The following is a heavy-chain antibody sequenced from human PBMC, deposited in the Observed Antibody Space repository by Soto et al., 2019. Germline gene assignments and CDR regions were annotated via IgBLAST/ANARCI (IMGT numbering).Heavy chain of an antibody. V-gene: IGHV3-23*01. Sequence: PGGSLRLSCAASGFSFSSYAMSWVRQAPGKGLEWVSTMSGTSGTTYYADSVKGRFTISRDSSENTLFLQMNSLRAEDTAIYYCAKEYNWNDSFDFWGQGTPVTVSS. J-gene: IGHJ4*02. CDR3: AKEYNWNDSFDF. D-gene: IGHD1-20*01. CDR2: MSGTSGTT. CDR1: GFSFSSYA.